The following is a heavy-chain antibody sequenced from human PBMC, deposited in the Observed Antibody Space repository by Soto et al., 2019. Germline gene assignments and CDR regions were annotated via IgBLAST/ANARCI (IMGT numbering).Heavy chain of an antibody. D-gene: IGHD2-2*01. CDR3: AGDGSSSRTRGVVCFDY. CDR2: INAYNGNT. Sequence: ASVKVSCKASGYTFTSYSISWVRQAPGQGLEWMGLINAYNGNTNYAQKLQGRVTMTTDTSTSTAYMELRSLRSDDTAVYYCAGDGSSSRTRGVVCFDYWGQGTLVTVSS. V-gene: IGHV1-18*04. CDR1: GYTFTSYS. J-gene: IGHJ4*02.